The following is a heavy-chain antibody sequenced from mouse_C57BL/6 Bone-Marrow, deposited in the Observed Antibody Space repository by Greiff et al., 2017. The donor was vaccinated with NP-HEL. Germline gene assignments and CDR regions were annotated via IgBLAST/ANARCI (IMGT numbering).Heavy chain of an antibody. Sequence: DVMLVESGGGLVKPGGSLKLSCAASGFTFSSYAMSWVRQTPEKRLEWVATISDGGSYTYYPDNVKGRFTIARDNAKNNLYLQMSHLKSEDAAMYYCARDPASPGPWFAYWGQGTLVTVSA. D-gene: IGHD6-2*01. CDR1: GFTFSSYA. V-gene: IGHV5-4*01. J-gene: IGHJ3*01. CDR2: ISDGGSYT. CDR3: ARDPASPGPWFAY.